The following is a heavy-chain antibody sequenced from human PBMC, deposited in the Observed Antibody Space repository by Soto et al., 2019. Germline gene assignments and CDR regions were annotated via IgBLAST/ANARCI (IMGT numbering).Heavy chain of an antibody. CDR1: GGSVSSGSYY. D-gene: IGHD6-6*01. CDR3: ARDRVAARRSAYYYYGMDV. J-gene: IGHJ6*02. V-gene: IGHV4-61*01. CDR2: IYYSGST. Sequence: SETLSLTCTVSGGSVSSGSYYWSWILQPPGKGLEWIGYIYYSGSTNYNPSLKSRVTISVDTSKNQFSLKLSSVTAADTAVYYCARDRVAARRSAYYYYGMDVWGQGTTVTVSS.